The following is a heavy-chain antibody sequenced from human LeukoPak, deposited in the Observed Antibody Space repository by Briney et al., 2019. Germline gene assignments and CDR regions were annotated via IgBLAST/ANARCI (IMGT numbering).Heavy chain of an antibody. V-gene: IGHV3-21*01. Sequence: GGSLRLSCAASGFTFNNYDMNWVRLAPGRGLEWVSSISTSSSYKYYADSLKGRFTVSRDNAKNSLYLHMNSLRAEDTAVYWCARARFNAFDIWGQGTMVTVSS. CDR2: ISTSSSYK. J-gene: IGHJ3*02. CDR1: GFTFNNYD. CDR3: ARARFNAFDI.